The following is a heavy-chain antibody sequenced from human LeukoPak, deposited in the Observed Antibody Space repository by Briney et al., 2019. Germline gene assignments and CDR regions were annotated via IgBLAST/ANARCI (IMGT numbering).Heavy chain of an antibody. Sequence: SETLSLTCTVSGGSISSYYWSWIRQPPGKGLEWIGYIYYSGSTNYNPSLKSRVTISVDTSKNQFSLKLSSVTTADTAVYYCARLPYDFWSGYPAPFDYWGQGTLVTVSS. CDR3: ARLPYDFWSGYPAPFDY. CDR2: IYYSGST. J-gene: IGHJ4*02. V-gene: IGHV4-59*08. CDR1: GGSISSYY. D-gene: IGHD3-3*01.